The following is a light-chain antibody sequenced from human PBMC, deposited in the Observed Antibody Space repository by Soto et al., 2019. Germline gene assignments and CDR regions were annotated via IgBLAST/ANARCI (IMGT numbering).Light chain of an antibody. CDR3: QQYNDWPRT. V-gene: IGKV3-15*01. CDR1: QSVGIN. Sequence: EIVLTQSPGTLSLSPGEGATLSCRASQSVGINVAWYQQKPGQAPRLLIYGASTRATGSPDRFSASGSATEFTLTISSLLSEDFAVYYCQQYNDWPRTFGQGTKVDIK. CDR2: GAS. J-gene: IGKJ1*01.